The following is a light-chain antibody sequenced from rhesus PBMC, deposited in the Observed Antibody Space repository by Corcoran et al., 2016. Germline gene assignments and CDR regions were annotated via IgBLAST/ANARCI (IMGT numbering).Light chain of an antibody. CDR2: AAS. J-gene: IGKJ1*01. CDR1: QGISSW. Sequence: DIQMTQSPSSLSASVGDRVTITCQASQGISSWLAWYQQKPGKAPKLLMYAASSLQSGVPSRFSGSGSGTASTLTISRLQPEDFATYYCQQHNSYPPTFGQGTKVEIK. CDR3: QQHNSYPPT. V-gene: IGKV1-33*02.